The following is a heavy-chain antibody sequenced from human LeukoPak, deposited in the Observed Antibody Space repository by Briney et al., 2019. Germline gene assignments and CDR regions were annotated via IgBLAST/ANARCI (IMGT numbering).Heavy chain of an antibody. V-gene: IGHV1-46*01. D-gene: IGHD4-11*01. CDR2: INPSGGST. CDR3: ARDGGTTGYYYYMDV. CDR1: GYTFTSYY. Sequence: GASVKVSCKASGYTFTSYYMHWVRQAPGQGLEWMGIINPSGGSTSYAQKFQGRVTMTRDMSTSTVYMELSSLRSEDTAVYYCARDGGTTGYYYYMDVWGKGTTVTVSS. J-gene: IGHJ6*03.